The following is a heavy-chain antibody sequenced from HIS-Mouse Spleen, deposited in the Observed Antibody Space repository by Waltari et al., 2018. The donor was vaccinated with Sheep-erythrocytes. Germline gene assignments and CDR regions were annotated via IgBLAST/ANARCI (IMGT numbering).Heavy chain of an antibody. CDR2: IHYSGST. J-gene: IGHJ4*02. CDR3: ARDEGTYYDFWSGYPPSYYFDY. V-gene: IGHV4-39*07. Sequence: QLQLQKSGPGLVKPSETLSLTCTVSGGSISSSSYYWGWIRQPPGTGLEWIGSIHYSGSTYANPSLKSRVTISVDTSKNQFSLKLSSVTAADTAVYYCARDEGTYYDFWSGYPPSYYFDYWGQGTLVTVSS. CDR1: GGSISSSSYY. D-gene: IGHD3-3*01.